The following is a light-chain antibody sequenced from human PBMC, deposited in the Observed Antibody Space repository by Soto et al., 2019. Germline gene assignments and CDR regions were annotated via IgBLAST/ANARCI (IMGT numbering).Light chain of an antibody. J-gene: IGLJ2*01. Sequence: QSALTQPASVSGSPGQSITISCTGTSSDIGTYNYVSWYQQHPGKAPQLMIYDVSNRPSGVSNRFSGSKSGNTASLTISGLQAEDGADYYCSSSTTTNSFVLFGGGTKVTVL. CDR2: DVS. V-gene: IGLV2-14*03. CDR3: SSSTTTNSFVL. CDR1: SSDIGTYNY.